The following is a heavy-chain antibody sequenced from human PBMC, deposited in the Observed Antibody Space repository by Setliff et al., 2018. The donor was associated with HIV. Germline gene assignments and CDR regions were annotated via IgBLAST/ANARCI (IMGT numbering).Heavy chain of an antibody. V-gene: IGHV1-2*02. Sequence: GASVKVSCKASGGSFSRSAMSWVRQAPGQGLEWMGGIIPNSGGTNYAQKFQGRVTMTRDTSISTAYMELSRLRSDDTAVYYCASGALGLRYFDWLFPSWGQGTLVTVSS. J-gene: IGHJ5*02. D-gene: IGHD3-9*01. CDR1: GGSFSRSA. CDR3: ASGALGLRYFDWLFPS. CDR2: IIPNSGGT.